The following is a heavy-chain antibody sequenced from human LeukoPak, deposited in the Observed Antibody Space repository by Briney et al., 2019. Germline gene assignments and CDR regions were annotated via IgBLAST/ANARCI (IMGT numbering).Heavy chain of an antibody. CDR2: IYYSGST. CDR1: GCSISSYY. J-gene: IGHJ3*02. CDR3: ARFIAAAGNDAFDI. V-gene: IGHV4-59*01. Sequence: SETLSLTCTVSGCSISSYYWSWIRQPPGKGLEWIGYIYYSGSTNYNPSLKSRVTISVDTSKNQFSLKLSSVTAADTAVYYCARFIAAAGNDAFDIWGQGTMVTVSS. D-gene: IGHD6-13*01.